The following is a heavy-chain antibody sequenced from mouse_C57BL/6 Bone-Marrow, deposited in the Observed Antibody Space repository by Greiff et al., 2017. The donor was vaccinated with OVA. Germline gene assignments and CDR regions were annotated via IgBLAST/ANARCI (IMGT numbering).Heavy chain of an antibody. CDR3: ARSGTTVFDY. V-gene: IGHV1-63*01. Sequence: QVQLKQSGAELVRPGTSVKMSCKASGYTFTNYWIGWAKQRPGHGLEWIGDIYPGGGYTNYNEKFKGKATLTADKSSSTAYMQFSSLTSEDSAIYYCARSGTTVFDYWGQGTTLTVSS. D-gene: IGHD1-1*01. CDR1: GYTFTNYW. CDR2: IYPGGGYT. J-gene: IGHJ2*01.